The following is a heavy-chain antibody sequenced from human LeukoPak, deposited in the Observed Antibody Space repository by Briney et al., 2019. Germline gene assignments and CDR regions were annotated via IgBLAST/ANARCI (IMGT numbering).Heavy chain of an antibody. V-gene: IGHV4-34*01. CDR3: ARDLAGYSSSWYSFGAFDI. CDR2: INQSGST. CDR1: SGSFSNYY. Sequence: PSETLSLTCAVYSGSFSNYYWSWIRQPPGKGLEWIGEINQSGSTNYNPSLKSRVTMSVDTSKNQFSLKLSSVTAADTAVYYCARDLAGYSSSWYSFGAFDIWGQGTLVTVSS. J-gene: IGHJ4*02. D-gene: IGHD6-13*01.